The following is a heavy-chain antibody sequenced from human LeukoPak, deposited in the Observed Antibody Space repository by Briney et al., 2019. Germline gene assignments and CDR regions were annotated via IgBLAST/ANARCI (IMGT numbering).Heavy chain of an antibody. CDR1: GGSISSYY. CDR3: AIHYYDSSGYLYFDY. D-gene: IGHD3-22*01. V-gene: IGHV4-4*07. J-gene: IGHJ4*02. Sequence: SETLSLTCTVSGGSISSYYWSWIRQPAGKGLEWIGRIYTSGSTNYNPSLKSRVTISVDTSKNQFSLKLSSVTAADTAVYYCAIHYYDSSGYLYFDYWGQGTLVTVSS. CDR2: IYTSGST.